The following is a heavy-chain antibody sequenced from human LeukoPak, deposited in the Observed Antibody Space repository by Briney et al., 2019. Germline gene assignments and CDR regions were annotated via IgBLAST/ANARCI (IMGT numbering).Heavy chain of an antibody. CDR1: GFTFSGSA. CDR2: IRSKANSYAT. CDR3: TSMGKNDYVWGSYRQFDY. J-gene: IGHJ4*02. Sequence: GGSLRLSCAASGFTFSGSAMHWVRQASGKGLEWVGRIRSKANSYATAYAASVKGRFTISRDDSKNTAYLQMNSLKTEDTAVYYSTSMGKNDYVWGSYRQFDYWGQGTLVTVSS. D-gene: IGHD3-16*02. V-gene: IGHV3-73*01.